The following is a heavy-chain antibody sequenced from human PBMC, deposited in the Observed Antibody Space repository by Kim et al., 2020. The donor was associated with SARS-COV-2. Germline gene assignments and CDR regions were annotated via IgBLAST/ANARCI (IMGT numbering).Heavy chain of an antibody. D-gene: IGHD3-22*01. Sequence: ASVKVSCKASGYTFTSYDINWVRQATGQGLEWMGWMNPNSGNTGYAQKFQGRVTMTRNTSISTAYMELSSLRSEDTAVYYCARDLEPDSSCYRYYYYYGMDVWGQGTTVTVSS. J-gene: IGHJ6*02. CDR2: MNPNSGNT. V-gene: IGHV1-8*02. CDR1: GYTFTSYD. CDR3: ARDLEPDSSCYRYYYYYGMDV.